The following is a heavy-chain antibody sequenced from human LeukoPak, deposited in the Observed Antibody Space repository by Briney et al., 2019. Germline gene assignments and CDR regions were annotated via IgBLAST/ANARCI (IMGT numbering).Heavy chain of an antibody. CDR1: GFTFTSHW. CDR3: ARGEAYGSY. D-gene: IGHD1-26*01. Sequence: GGSLRLSCAASGFTFTSHWMHWVRQAPGKGLEWVAYISTTGYTIYYADSVKGRFTISRDNAAHSLYLQMNSLRADDTAMYYCARGEAYGSYWGQGTLVTVSS. J-gene: IGHJ4*02. CDR2: ISTTGYTI. V-gene: IGHV3-48*04.